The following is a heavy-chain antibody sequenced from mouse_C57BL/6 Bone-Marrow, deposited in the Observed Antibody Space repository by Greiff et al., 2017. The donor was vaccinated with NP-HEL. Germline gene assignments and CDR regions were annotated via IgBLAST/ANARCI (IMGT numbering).Heavy chain of an antibody. J-gene: IGHJ1*03. V-gene: IGHV14-4*01. CDR3: TTGLRRYWYFDV. CDR1: GFNIKDDY. D-gene: IGHD2-4*01. Sequence: VQLQQSGAELVRPGASVKLSCTASGFNIKDDYMHWVKQRPEQGLEWIGWIDPENGDTEYASKFQGKATITADTSSNTAYLQLSSLPSEDTAVYYCTTGLRRYWYFDVWGTGTTVTVSS. CDR2: IDPENGDT.